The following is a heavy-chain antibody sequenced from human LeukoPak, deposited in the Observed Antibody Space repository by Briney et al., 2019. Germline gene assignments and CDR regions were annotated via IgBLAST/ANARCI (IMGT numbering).Heavy chain of an antibody. Sequence: SETLSLTCTVSGGSISSFYWNWIRQPPGKGLEWVAFTHESGTTNYNPSLKSRVTISVDTSKNQFSLKLSSVTAADTAVYYCARSYYYGSGSLGYYYYMDVWGKGTTVTISS. J-gene: IGHJ6*03. CDR2: THESGTT. D-gene: IGHD3-10*01. V-gene: IGHV4-59*01. CDR1: GGSISSFY. CDR3: ARSYYYGSGSLGYYYYMDV.